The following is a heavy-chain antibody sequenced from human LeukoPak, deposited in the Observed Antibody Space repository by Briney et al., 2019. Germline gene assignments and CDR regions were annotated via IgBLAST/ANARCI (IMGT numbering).Heavy chain of an antibody. V-gene: IGHV3-21*01. J-gene: IGHJ5*02. D-gene: IGHD2-15*01. Sequence: PGGSLRLSCAASGFTFSSYSMNWVRQAPGKGLEWVSSISSSSSYIYYADSVKGRFTISRDNAKNSLYLQMNSLRAEDTAVYYCVLLRNTGGWFDPWGQGTLVTVSS. CDR1: GFTFSSYS. CDR3: VLLRNTGGWFDP. CDR2: ISSSSSYI.